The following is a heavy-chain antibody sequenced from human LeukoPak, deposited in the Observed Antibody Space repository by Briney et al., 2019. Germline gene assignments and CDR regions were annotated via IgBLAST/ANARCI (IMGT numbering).Heavy chain of an antibody. J-gene: IGHJ4*02. CDR2: IYSGGST. CDR3: ARDGGTGGYCSSATCSPFDY. D-gene: IGHD2-2*01. V-gene: IGHV3-53*01. Sequence: SGGSLRLSCTVSGFIVSSNYMSWVRQPPGKGLEWVSVIYSGGSTYYADSVKGRFTIPRDNSKNTLYLQMNSLRAEDTAVYYCARDGGTGGYCSSATCSPFDYWGQGTLVTVSS. CDR1: GFIVSSNY.